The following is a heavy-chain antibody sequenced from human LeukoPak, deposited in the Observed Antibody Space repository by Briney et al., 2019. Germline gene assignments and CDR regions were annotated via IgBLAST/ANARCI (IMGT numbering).Heavy chain of an antibody. CDR1: GFTFSSYA. D-gene: IGHD6-13*01. J-gene: IGHJ4*02. CDR3: ARDPGSSSFDY. CDR2: ISGSGGST. V-gene: IGHV3-23*01. Sequence: PGGSLRLSCAASGFTFSSYAMTWVRQAPGKGLEWVSAISGSGGSTYYADSVKGRFTISRDNSKNTLYLQMNSLRADDTAVYYCARDPGSSSFDYWGQGTLVTVSS.